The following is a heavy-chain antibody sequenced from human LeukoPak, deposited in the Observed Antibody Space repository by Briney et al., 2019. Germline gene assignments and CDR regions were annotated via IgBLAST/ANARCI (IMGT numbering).Heavy chain of an antibody. D-gene: IGHD3-10*01. Sequence: GGSLRLSCAASGFTFSSYWMSWVRQAPGKGLEWVANIKQDGSEKYYVDSVKGRFTISRDNAKNSLYLQMNGLRLEDTALYYCARDFGVGRYFDYCGQGTLVTVSS. CDR1: GFTFSSYW. CDR2: IKQDGSEK. J-gene: IGHJ4*02. CDR3: ARDFGVGRYFDY. V-gene: IGHV3-7*01.